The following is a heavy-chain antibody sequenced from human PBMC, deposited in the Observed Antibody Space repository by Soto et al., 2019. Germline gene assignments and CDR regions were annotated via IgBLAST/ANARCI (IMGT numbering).Heavy chain of an antibody. V-gene: IGHV4-31*03. J-gene: IGHJ4*02. CDR3: ARDQCTGGYCYSSY. Sequence: QVQLQESGPGLVKPSQTLSLTCSVSGGSISYSGYYWSWIRLHPGKGLDWIGFISSGGSTYYDPSLKSRDTISIDTALNQFSLRLTSVTAADTAVYYCARDQCTGGYCYSSYWGQGTLVTVSS. D-gene: IGHD2-21*02. CDR1: GGSISYSGYY. CDR2: ISSGGST.